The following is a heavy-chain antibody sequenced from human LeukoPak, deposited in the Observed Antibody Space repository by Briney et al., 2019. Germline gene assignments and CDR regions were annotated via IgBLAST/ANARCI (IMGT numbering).Heavy chain of an antibody. CDR2: MNPNSGNT. Sequence: ASVKVSCKASGYTFTTYDINWVRQATGQGLEWMGWMNPNSGNTGYTRKFQGRVTMTRNTSISTAYMELSSPRSEDTAVYYCARGRGSGHKENWFDPWGQGTLVTVSS. CDR3: ARGRGSGHKENWFDP. CDR1: GYTFTTYD. V-gene: IGHV1-8*01. J-gene: IGHJ5*02. D-gene: IGHD6-19*01.